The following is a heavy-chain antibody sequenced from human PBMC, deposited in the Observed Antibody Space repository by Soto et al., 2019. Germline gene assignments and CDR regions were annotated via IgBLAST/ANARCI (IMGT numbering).Heavy chain of an antibody. J-gene: IGHJ6*03. V-gene: IGHV3-23*01. CDR2: ITGSTGTT. CDR1: GFTFSKYS. D-gene: IGHD2-2*01. Sequence: GGSLRLSCVASGFTFSKYSMNWVRQAPDKGLEWVSEITGSTGTTYYADSVRGRFIISRDNSQNTLHLQMNSLRPEDTAVYYCAKDTSSSPYYMDVWGKGTTVTVSS. CDR3: AKDTSSSPYYMDV.